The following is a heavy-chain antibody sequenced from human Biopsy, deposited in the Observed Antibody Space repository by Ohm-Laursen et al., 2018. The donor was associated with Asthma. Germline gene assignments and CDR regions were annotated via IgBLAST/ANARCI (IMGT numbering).Heavy chain of an antibody. Sequence: SLRLSCSASGFSFSNFAIHWVRQAPGKGLEWVGVISKDASTQDYADSVKGRFTMARDNSKNTLDLQMNSLREEDTAVYYCVRDGTDDAFDIWGQGTMVSVSS. V-gene: IGHV3-30*01. CDR2: ISKDASTQ. CDR3: VRDGTDDAFDI. J-gene: IGHJ3*02. CDR1: GFSFSNFA. D-gene: IGHD1-1*01.